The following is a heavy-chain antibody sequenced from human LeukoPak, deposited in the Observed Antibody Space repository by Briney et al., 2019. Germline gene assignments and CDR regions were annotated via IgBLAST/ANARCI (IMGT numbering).Heavy chain of an antibody. J-gene: IGHJ6*03. CDR3: ARRSAMVDYYYMDV. Sequence: GESLKISCKGSGYSFTSYWIGWVRQMPGKGLGGRGIIYPGDSDTRYSPSFQGQVTISADKSISTAYLQWSSLKASDTAMYYCARRSAMVDYYYMDVWGKGTTVTVSS. CDR1: GYSFTSYW. V-gene: IGHV5-51*01. D-gene: IGHD5-18*01. CDR2: IYPGDSDT.